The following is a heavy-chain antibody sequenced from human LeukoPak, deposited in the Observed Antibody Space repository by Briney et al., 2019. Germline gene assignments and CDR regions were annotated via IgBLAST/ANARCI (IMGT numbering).Heavy chain of an antibody. CDR3: ARVFSFGDYIWGSYRYYFDY. D-gene: IGHD3-16*02. CDR1: GYTFTSFG. V-gene: IGHV1-18*01. Sequence: ASVKVSCKASGYTFTSFGISWVRQAPGQGLEWMGWISTYNANTNYAQNLQGRVTMTTDTSTSPSYMELRSLRSDDTAVYFCARVFSFGDYIWGSYRYYFDYWGQGTLVTVSS. J-gene: IGHJ4*02. CDR2: ISTYNANT.